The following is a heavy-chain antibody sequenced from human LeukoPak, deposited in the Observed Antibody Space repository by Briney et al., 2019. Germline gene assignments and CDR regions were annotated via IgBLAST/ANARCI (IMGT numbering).Heavy chain of an antibody. V-gene: IGHV1-69*01. J-gene: IGHJ4*02. CDR2: IIPFFGTA. CDR1: VCTFISYA. D-gene: IGHD4-23*01. Sequence: SVNVSCKASVCTFISYAISWVRQAPGQGLEWMGGIIPFFGTANYAQKFQGRVTITADESTITAYMELSSVRSEDTAVYYCAREGAATVVDYWGQGTLDSVPS. CDR3: AREGAATVVDY.